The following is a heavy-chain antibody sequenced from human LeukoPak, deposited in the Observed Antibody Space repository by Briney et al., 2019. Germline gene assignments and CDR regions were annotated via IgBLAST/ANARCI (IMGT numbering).Heavy chain of an antibody. Sequence: PSETLSLTCVVSNYSISSGYYWGWIRQPPGKGLEWIGSIYHSGSTYYNSSLKSRVTISVDTPKNQFSLKLSSVTAADTAVYSCARAGPFYNFWSGHECYFDYWGQGTLVTVSS. CDR3: ARAGPFYNFWSGHECYFDY. J-gene: IGHJ4*02. CDR1: NYSISSGYY. D-gene: IGHD3-3*01. V-gene: IGHV4-38-2*01. CDR2: IYHSGST.